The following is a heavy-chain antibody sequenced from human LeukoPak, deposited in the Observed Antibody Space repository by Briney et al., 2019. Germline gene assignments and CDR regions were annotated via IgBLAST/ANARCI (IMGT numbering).Heavy chain of an antibody. Sequence: GGSLRLSCAASGFTFSDYAMNWVRQAPGKGLEWLSFISTASDAMYYADSVKGRLTVSRDNAKNSLFLQMHSLRAEDTAIYYCAREIPGRIAADCWGQGTLVTVSS. CDR2: ISTASDAM. V-gene: IGHV3-69-1*01. CDR3: AREIPGRIAADC. J-gene: IGHJ4*02. CDR1: GFTFSDYA. D-gene: IGHD2-15*01.